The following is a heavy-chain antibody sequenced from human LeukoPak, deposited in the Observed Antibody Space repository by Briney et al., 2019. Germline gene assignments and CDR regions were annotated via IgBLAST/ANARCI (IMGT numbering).Heavy chain of an antibody. J-gene: IGHJ4*02. CDR3: ARLGDSSSSGIDY. Sequence: PSETLSLTCTVSGDSITNYYWNWIRQPAGKGLEWIGRIHTSRTTNHNPSLKSRVTMSVDTSMNQFSLKLSSVTAADTAVYYCARLGDSSSSGIDYWGQGTLVTVSS. V-gene: IGHV4-4*07. CDR1: GDSITNYY. CDR2: IHTSRTT. D-gene: IGHD6-6*01.